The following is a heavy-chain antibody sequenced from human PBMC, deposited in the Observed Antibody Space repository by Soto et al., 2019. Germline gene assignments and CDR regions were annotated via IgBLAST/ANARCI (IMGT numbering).Heavy chain of an antibody. CDR3: AGFTIFGVVISSFYMDV. D-gene: IGHD3-3*01. Sequence: SETLSLTCTVYGGSFSGYYWSWIRQPPGKGLEWIGEINHSGSTNYNPSLKSRVTISVDTSKNQFSLKLSSVTAADTAVYYCAGFTIFGVVISSFYMDVWGQGTTVTVSS. J-gene: IGHJ6*03. CDR2: INHSGST. CDR1: GGSFSGYY. V-gene: IGHV4-34*01.